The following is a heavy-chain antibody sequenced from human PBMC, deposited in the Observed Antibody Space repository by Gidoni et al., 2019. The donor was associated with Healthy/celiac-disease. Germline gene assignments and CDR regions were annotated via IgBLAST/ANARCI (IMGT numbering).Heavy chain of an antibody. D-gene: IGHD2-8*02. CDR2: ISGSGGST. J-gene: IGHJ1*01. Sequence: TVSSYAMGWVRQAPGKGLEWVSAISGSGGSTYYADPVKGRFTISRDNSKNTLYLQMNSLRAEDTAVYYCAKAPKAGGAEYFQHWRQGTLVTVSS. CDR3: AKAPKAGGAEYFQH. V-gene: IGHV3-23*01. CDR1: TVSSYA.